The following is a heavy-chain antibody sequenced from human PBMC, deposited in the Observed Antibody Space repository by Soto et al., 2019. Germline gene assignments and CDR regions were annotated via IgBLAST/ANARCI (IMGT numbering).Heavy chain of an antibody. CDR3: ARGGGYDSFDY. V-gene: IGHV4-30-2*06. CDR1: GASISYGGFS. J-gene: IGHJ4*02. D-gene: IGHD5-12*01. Sequence: PSETLSVTCAVSGASISYGGFSWSWIRQSPGKGLEWIGYISHLENTYLHPSFKSRLTMSIDRTRNQFSLKLSSVTAADMAVYYCARGGGYDSFDYWGQGVLVTVSS. CDR2: ISHLENT.